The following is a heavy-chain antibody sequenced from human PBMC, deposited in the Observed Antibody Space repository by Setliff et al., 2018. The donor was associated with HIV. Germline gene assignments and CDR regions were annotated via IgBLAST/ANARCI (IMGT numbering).Heavy chain of an antibody. CDR3: AGLTGTDFDY. J-gene: IGHJ4*02. CDR1: GGSFSGYY. D-gene: IGHD1-20*01. V-gene: IGHV4-34*01. CDR2: INHSGST. Sequence: PSETLSLTCAVYGGSFSGYYWSWIRQPPGKGLEWIGEINHSGSTNYNPSLKSRVTIPVDTSKNQFSLKLSSVTAADTAVYYCAGLTGTDFDYWGQGTLVTVSS.